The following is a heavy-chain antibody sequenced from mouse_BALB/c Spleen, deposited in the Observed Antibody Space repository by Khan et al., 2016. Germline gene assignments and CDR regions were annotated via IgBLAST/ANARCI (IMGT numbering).Heavy chain of an antibody. CDR3: SGFAY. V-gene: IGHV6-6*02. J-gene: IGHJ3*01. Sequence: EVKLEVSGGGLVQPGGSMKLSCVASGFTFSNYWMNWVRQSPEKGLEWVAEIRLKSNNYATHYAESVKGRFTISRDDSKSSVYLQMNNLRAEDTGIYYCSGFAYWGQGTLVTVSA. CDR1: GFTFSNYW. CDR2: IRLKSNNYAT.